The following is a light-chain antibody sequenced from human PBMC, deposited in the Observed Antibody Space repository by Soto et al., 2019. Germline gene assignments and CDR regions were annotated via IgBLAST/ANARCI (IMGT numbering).Light chain of an antibody. CDR1: QSVSSN. CDR3: QQYNNWPRT. Sequence: EIVMTQSPATLSVSPGERATLSCRASQSVSSNLAWYQQKPGKAPRLLIYGASTRATGIPARFSGSGSGTEFTHTISSLQSEDFAVYYCQQYNNWPRTFGQGTKVDIK. CDR2: GAS. J-gene: IGKJ1*01. V-gene: IGKV3-15*01.